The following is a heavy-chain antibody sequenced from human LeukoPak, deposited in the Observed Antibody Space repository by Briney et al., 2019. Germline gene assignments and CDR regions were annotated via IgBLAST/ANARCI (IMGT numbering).Heavy chain of an antibody. V-gene: IGHV3-48*04. CDR3: AKGLKSWLVDAFDI. J-gene: IGHJ3*02. CDR1: GFTFNTYS. Sequence: GGSLRLSCVASGFTFNTYSMNWVRLAPGEGLEWVSYITSSSSTIYYADSVKGRFTISRDNAKNSLYLQMNSLRAEDMALYYCAKGLKSWLVDAFDIWGQGTMVTVSS. D-gene: IGHD5-18*01. CDR2: ITSSSSTI.